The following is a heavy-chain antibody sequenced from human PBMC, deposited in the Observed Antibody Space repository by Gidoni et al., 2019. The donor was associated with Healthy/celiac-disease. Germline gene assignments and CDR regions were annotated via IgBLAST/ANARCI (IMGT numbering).Heavy chain of an antibody. Sequence: QVQLVESGGGVVQPGRSLRLSWAASGFTFSSYGMHWVRQAPGKGLEWVAVISYDGSNKYYADSVKGRFTISRDNSKNTLYLQMNSLRAEDTAVYYCAKDVGVGSGRYFDYWGQGTLVTVSS. D-gene: IGHD2-15*01. V-gene: IGHV3-30*18. CDR3: AKDVGVGSGRYFDY. CDR2: ISYDGSNK. CDR1: GFTFSSYG. J-gene: IGHJ4*02.